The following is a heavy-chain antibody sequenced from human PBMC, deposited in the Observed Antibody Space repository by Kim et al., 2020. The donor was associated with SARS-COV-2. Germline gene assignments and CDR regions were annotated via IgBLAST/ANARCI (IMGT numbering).Heavy chain of an antibody. J-gene: IGHJ4*02. D-gene: IGHD5-18*01. V-gene: IGHV4-31*11. CDR1: GVSINSGDYY. CDR3: ARGKRVERDMVDRLFEK. CDR2: IYYSGSA. Sequence: SETLSLTCAVSGVSINSGDYYWNWIRQHPGKGLEWIGYIYYSGSANYNPSLRSRLTISRDTSRNQFSLKLSSVTAADTAVYYYARGKRVERDMVDRLFEKWGQGTLVTVSS.